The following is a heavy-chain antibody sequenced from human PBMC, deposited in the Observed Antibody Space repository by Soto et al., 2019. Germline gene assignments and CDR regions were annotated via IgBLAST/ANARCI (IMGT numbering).Heavy chain of an antibody. CDR1: GYTFTNYY. Sequence: QVQLVQSGAEVKKPGASVKVSCRTSGYTFTNYYMHWVRQAPGQGLEWMGIIKCSGGETTYAQKFMRRLTMTRATSTSPIYMDLSSLRSADTAVYYCARGGDVVLVTAPLDYWGQGTLVPVSS. V-gene: IGHV1-46*03. CDR3: ARGGDVVLVTAPLDY. D-gene: IGHD2-21*02. CDR2: IKCSGGET. J-gene: IGHJ4*02.